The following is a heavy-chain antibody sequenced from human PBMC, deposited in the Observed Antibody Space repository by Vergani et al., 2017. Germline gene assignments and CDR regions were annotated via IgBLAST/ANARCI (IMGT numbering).Heavy chain of an antibody. CDR1: GGSVSSGSYY. Sequence: QVQLQESGPGLVKPSETLSLTCTVSGGSVSSGSYYWSWIRQPPGKGLEWIGYIYYSGSTNYNPSLKSRVTISVDTSKNQFSLKLSSVTAADTAVYYCARGLWFGEWGHAFDIWGQGTMVTVSS. D-gene: IGHD3-10*01. CDR3: ARGLWFGEWGHAFDI. CDR2: IYYSGST. V-gene: IGHV4-61*01. J-gene: IGHJ3*02.